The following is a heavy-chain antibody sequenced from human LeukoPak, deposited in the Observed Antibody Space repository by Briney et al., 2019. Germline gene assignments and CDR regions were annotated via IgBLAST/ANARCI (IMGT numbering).Heavy chain of an antibody. V-gene: IGHV1-69*13. CDR3: ASRVAARSGSFSYYYYMDV. J-gene: IGHJ6*03. CDR1: GYTFTSYG. CDR2: IIPIFGTA. Sequence: SVKVSCKASGYTFTSYGISWVRQAPGQGLEWMGGIIPIFGTANYAQKFQGRVTITADESTSTAYMELSSLRSEDTAVYYCASRVAARSGSFSYYYYMDVWGKGTTVTVSS. D-gene: IGHD6-6*01.